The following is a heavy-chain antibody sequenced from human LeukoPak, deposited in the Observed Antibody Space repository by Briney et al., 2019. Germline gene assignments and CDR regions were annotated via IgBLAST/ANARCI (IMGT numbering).Heavy chain of an antibody. CDR3: AKDSRGSGSN. V-gene: IGHV3-23*01. Sequence: GSLRLSCAASGFTFSSYSMNWVRQAPGKGLEWVSAIIGSGGSTYYADSVKGRFTISRDNSKNTLYLQMNSLRAEDTAVYYCAKDSRGSGSNWGQGTLVTVSS. CDR1: GFTFSSYS. CDR2: IIGSGGST. J-gene: IGHJ4*02. D-gene: IGHD3-10*01.